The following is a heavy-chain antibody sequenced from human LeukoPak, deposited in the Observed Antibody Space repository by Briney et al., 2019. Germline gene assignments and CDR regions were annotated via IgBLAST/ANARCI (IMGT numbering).Heavy chain of an antibody. CDR3: ARSARRYYYDSSGYYGWFDP. Sequence: SVKVSCKASGGTFSSYAISWVGQAPGQGLEWMGGIIPIFGRANYAQKFQGRVTITTDDTTSTAYRELSSLRHEDTAVYYGARSARRYYYDSSGYYGWFDPWGQGTLVTVSS. V-gene: IGHV1-69*05. CDR1: GGTFSSYA. D-gene: IGHD3-22*01. CDR2: IIPIFGRA. J-gene: IGHJ5*02.